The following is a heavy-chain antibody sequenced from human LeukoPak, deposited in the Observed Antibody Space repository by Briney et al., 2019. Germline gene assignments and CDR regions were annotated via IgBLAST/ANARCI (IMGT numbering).Heavy chain of an antibody. D-gene: IGHD1-7*01. CDR3: ARAHNWKYGSFDF. V-gene: IGHV3-21*01. Sequence: GGSLRLSCAASGFTFSNYGMNWVRQAPGKGLEWVSGITGSGGNTYYADSVKGRFTISRDNAKNSLYLQMNSLRAEDTAVYYCARAHNWKYGSFDFWGQGTLVTVSS. CDR2: ITGSGGNT. CDR1: GFTFSNYG. J-gene: IGHJ4*02.